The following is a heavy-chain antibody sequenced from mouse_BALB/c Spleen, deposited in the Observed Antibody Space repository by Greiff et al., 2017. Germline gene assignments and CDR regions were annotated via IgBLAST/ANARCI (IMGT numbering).Heavy chain of an antibody. J-gene: IGHJ4*01. CDR2: IWSGGST. V-gene: IGHV2-2*01. D-gene: IGHD1-1*01. Sequence: QVQLKQSGPGLVQPSQSLSITCTVSGFSLTSYGVHWVRQSPGKGLEWLGVIWSGGSTDYNAAFISRLSISKDNSKSQVFFKMNSLQTDDTAMYYCARDHITTVVDAMDYWGQGTSVTVSS. CDR3: ARDHITTVVDAMDY. CDR1: GFSLTSYG.